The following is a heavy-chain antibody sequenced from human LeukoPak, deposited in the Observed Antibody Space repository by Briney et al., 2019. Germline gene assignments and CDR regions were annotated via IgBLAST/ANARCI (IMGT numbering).Heavy chain of an antibody. CDR2: IYYSGST. V-gene: IGHV4-59*08. CDR1: GGSISSYY. CDR3: ARHGAYSSSDY. D-gene: IGHD6-13*01. J-gene: IGHJ4*02. Sequence: KPSETLSLTCTVSGGSISSYYWSWIRQPPGKGLEWIGYIYYSGSTNYNPSLKSRATMSVDTSKNQFSLKLSSVTAADTAVYCCARHGAYSSSDYWGQGTLVTVSS.